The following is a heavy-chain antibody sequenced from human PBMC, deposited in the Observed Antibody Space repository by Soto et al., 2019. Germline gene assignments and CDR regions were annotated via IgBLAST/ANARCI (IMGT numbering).Heavy chain of an antibody. CDR2: ISAYNGNT. J-gene: IGHJ5*02. CDR1: GYTFPSYG. CDR3: ARSAATLVGWFDP. V-gene: IGHV1-18*04. D-gene: IGHD2-15*01. Sequence: ASLKVSCKASGYTFPSYGISWLRQSPGQGLEWMGWISAYNGNTNYAQKLQGRVTMTTDTSTSTAYMELRSLRSDDTAVYYCARSAATLVGWFDPWGQGTLVTVSS.